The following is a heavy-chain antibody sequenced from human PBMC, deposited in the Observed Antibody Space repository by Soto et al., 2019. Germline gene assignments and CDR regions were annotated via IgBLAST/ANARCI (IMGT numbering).Heavy chain of an antibody. CDR3: ARASPIAVADHFDY. CDR1: GFTFSDYY. V-gene: IGHV3-11*01. CDR2: ISSSGSTI. Sequence: GGSLRLSCAASGFTFSDYYMSWIRQAPGRGLEWVSYISSSGSTIYYADSVKGRFTISRDNAKNSLYLQMNSLRADDTAVYYCARASPIAVADHFDYWGPGTLVTVPS. D-gene: IGHD6-19*01. J-gene: IGHJ4*02.